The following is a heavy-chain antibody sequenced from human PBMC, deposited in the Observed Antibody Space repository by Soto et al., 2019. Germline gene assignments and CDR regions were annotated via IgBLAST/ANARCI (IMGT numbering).Heavy chain of an antibody. D-gene: IGHD3-16*01. CDR2: IYHSGST. CDR3: ARVWYYYGMDV. J-gene: IGHJ6*02. V-gene: IGHV4-38-2*01. Sequence: PSETLSLTCAVSGYSISSGYYLGWIRQPPGKGLEWIGSIYHSGSTYYNPSLKSRVTISVDTSKNQFSLKLSSVTAADTAAYYCARVWYYYGMDVWGQGTTVTVSS. CDR1: GYSISSGYY.